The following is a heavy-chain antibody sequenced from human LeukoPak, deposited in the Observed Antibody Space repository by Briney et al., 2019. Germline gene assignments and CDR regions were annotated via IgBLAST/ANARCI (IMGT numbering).Heavy chain of an antibody. CDR1: GFTFSSYW. Sequence: SGGSLRLSCAASGFTFSSYWMSWVRQAPGKGLEWVANIKQDGSEKYYVDSVKGRFTISRDNAKNSLYLQMNSLRAEDTAVCYCARDRAAAVDGDAFDIWGQGTMVTVSS. CDR2: IKQDGSEK. V-gene: IGHV3-7*03. CDR3: ARDRAAAVDGDAFDI. J-gene: IGHJ3*02. D-gene: IGHD6-25*01.